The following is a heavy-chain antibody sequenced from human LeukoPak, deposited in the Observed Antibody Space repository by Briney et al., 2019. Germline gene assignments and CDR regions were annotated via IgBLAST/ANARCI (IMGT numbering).Heavy chain of an antibody. CDR1: GGSISSGGYS. J-gene: IGHJ5*02. CDR3: ARVYCPNGVCYNSRGWFDP. CDR2: IYYSGST. D-gene: IGHD2-8*01. V-gene: IGHV4-30-4*07. Sequence: SETLSLTCAVSGGSISSGGYSWSWIRQPPGKGLEWIGYIYYSGSTYYNPSLKSRVTISVDTSKNQFSLKLNSVTAADTAVYYCARVYCPNGVCYNSRGWFDPWGQGTLVTVSS.